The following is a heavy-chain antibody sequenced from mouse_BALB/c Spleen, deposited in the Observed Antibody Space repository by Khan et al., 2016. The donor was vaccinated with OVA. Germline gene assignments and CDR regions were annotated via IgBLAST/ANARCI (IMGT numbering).Heavy chain of an antibody. D-gene: IGHD2-10*01. Sequence: QIQLVQSGPELKKPGETVKISCKASGHTFTNYGMNWVKQPPGKGLKWMGWINTYTGEPTYADDFNGRFAFSFETSASTAYLQINNLKNEETATYFCARPPYFSYAMDNWGQGTSVTVSS. CDR2: INTYTGEP. V-gene: IGHV9-3-1*01. CDR1: GHTFTNYG. J-gene: IGHJ4*01. CDR3: ARPPYFSYAMDN.